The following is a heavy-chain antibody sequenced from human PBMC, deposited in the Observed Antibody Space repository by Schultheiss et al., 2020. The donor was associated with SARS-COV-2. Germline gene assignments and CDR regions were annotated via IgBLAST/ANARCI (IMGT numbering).Heavy chain of an antibody. V-gene: IGHV3-48*04. D-gene: IGHD2-15*01. CDR1: GFTFSSYG. Sequence: GGSLRLSCAASGFTFSSYGMHWVRQAPGKGLEWVSYISSSSSTIYYADSVKGRFTISRDNAKNSLYLQMNSLRAEDTAVYYCARVGDYLDYWGQGTLVTVSS. CDR2: ISSSSSTI. J-gene: IGHJ4*02. CDR3: ARVGDYLDY.